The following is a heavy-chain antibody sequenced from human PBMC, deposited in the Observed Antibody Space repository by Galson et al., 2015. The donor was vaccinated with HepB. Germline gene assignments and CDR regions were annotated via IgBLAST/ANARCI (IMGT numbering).Heavy chain of an antibody. V-gene: IGHV1-69*10. Sequence: SVKVSCKASGGTFSSYAISWVRQAPGQGLEWMGGIIPILGIANYAQKFQGRVTITADKSTSTAYMELSSLRSEDTAVYYCARAKRESSRDYDSSGYYGGGGFDYWGQGTLVTVSS. CDR3: ARAKRESSRDYDSSGYYGGGGFDY. J-gene: IGHJ4*02. CDR2: IIPILGIA. D-gene: IGHD3-22*01. CDR1: GGTFSSYA.